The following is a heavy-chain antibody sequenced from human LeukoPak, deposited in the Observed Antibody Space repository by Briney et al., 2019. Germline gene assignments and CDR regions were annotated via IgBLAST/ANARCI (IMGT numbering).Heavy chain of an antibody. CDR1: GGSISSSSYY. V-gene: IGHV4-39*07. J-gene: IGHJ4*02. CDR2: IYYSGST. CDR3: ARGSLPVGATVYFDY. Sequence: SETLSLTCTVSGGSISSSSYYWGWIRQPPGKGLEWIGSIYYSGSTYYNPSLKSRVTISVDTSKNQFSLKLSSVTAADTAVYYCARGSLPVGATVYFDYWGQGTLVTVSS. D-gene: IGHD1-26*01.